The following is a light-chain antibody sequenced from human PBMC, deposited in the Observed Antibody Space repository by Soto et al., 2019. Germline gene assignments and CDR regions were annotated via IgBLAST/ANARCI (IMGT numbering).Light chain of an antibody. CDR3: SSYTSSSTLV. J-gene: IGLJ2*01. V-gene: IGLV2-14*03. CDR2: DVN. CDR1: KRNVGAYNY. Sequence: QSVLTQPASVSGSPGQSITISCTGTKRNVGAYNYASWYQQHPGKAPKLMIYDVNNRPSGVSNRFSGSKSGNTASLTISGLQAEDEADYYCSSYTSSSTLVFGGGTKLTVL.